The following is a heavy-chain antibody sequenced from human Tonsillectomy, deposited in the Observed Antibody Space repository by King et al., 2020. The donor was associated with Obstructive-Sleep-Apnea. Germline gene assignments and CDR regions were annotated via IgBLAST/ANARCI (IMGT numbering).Heavy chain of an antibody. D-gene: IGHD5-18*01. Sequence: VQLVESGGGVVQPGRSLRLSCAASGFTFSSYGMHWVRQAPGKGLEWVAFIRYDGSNKYYADSVKGRFTISRDNSKNTLYLQMNSLRAEDTAVYYCAKEDSYGFYYGMDVWGQGTTVTVSS. CDR3: AKEDSYGFYYGMDV. V-gene: IGHV3-30*02. CDR2: IRYDGSNK. J-gene: IGHJ6*02. CDR1: GFTFSSYG.